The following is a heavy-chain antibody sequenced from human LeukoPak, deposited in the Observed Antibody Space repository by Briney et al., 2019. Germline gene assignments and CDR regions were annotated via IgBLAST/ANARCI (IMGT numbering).Heavy chain of an antibody. D-gene: IGHD5-24*01. Sequence: SQTLSLTCTVSGGSISSGGYSWSWIRQHPGKGLEWIGYIYYSGSTYYNPSLKSRVTISVDTSKNQFSLKLSSVTAADTAVYYCARDGDGYSLFDYWGQGTLVTVSS. J-gene: IGHJ4*02. CDR1: GGSISSGGYS. CDR3: ARDGDGYSLFDY. V-gene: IGHV4-31*03. CDR2: IYYSGST.